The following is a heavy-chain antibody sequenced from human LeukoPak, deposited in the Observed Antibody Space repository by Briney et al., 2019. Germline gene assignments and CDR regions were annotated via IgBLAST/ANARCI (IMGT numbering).Heavy chain of an antibody. J-gene: IGHJ4*02. V-gene: IGHV4-31*03. CDR3: VRDIAAAGGFDY. CDR2: IYYSGST. CDR1: GGSISSGGYY. D-gene: IGHD6-13*01. Sequence: PSETLSLTCTVSGGSISSGGYYWSWIRQHPVKGLEWIGHIYYSGSTYYNPSLKSRVTISVDTSKNQFSLKLSSVTAADTAVYYCVRDIAAAGGFDYWGQGTLVTVSS.